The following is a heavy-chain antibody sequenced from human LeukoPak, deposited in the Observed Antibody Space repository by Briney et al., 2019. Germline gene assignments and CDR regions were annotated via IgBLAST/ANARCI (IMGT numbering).Heavy chain of an antibody. CDR3: ARDPEGNAFDI. V-gene: IGHV4-59*06. Sequence: SETLSLTCSVSGDSITNYYWTWIRQPPGKGLEWIGYIYYSGSTYYNPSLKSRVTISVDTSKNQFSLKLSSVTAADTAVYYCARDPEGNAFDIWGQGTMVTVSS. CDR1: GDSITNYY. CDR2: IYYSGST. J-gene: IGHJ3*02. D-gene: IGHD1-14*01.